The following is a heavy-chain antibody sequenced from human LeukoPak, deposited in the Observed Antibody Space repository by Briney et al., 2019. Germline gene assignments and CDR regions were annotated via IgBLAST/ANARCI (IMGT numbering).Heavy chain of an antibody. D-gene: IGHD3-22*01. CDR3: ARKLFGGGYYYDY. J-gene: IGHJ4*02. V-gene: IGHV3-23*01. CDR2: ISGSGGST. CDR1: GFTFSSYA. Sequence: PGGSLRLSCAASGFTFSSYAMSWVRQAPGKGLEWVSAISGSGGSTYYADSVKGRFTISRDNSENMLYLQMNSLRAEDTAIYYCARKLFGGGYYYDYWGQGTLVTVSS.